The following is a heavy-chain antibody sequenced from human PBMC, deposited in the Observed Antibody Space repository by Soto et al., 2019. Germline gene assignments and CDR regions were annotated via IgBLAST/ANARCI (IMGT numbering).Heavy chain of an antibody. J-gene: IGHJ4*02. CDR1: GFSFSDYV. CDR3: AKGSGWHNFFDY. Sequence: PGGSLRLSCTASGFSFSDYVMNWVRQVPGKGLEWVSSISSSSTDIYYAASVKGRFTMSRDNAKSSVYLQMNSLRAEVTAVYYCAKGSGWHNFFDYWGQGTLVTVSS. V-gene: IGHV3-21*01. D-gene: IGHD6-19*01. CDR2: ISSSSTDI.